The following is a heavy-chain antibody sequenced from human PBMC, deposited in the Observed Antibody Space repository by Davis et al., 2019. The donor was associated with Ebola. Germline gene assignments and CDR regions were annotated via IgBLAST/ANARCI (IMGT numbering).Heavy chain of an antibody. Sequence: GESLKISCKGSGYSFTSYWIGWVRQMSGKGLEWMAIMYPGGSQITYSPSFQGQVTISADKSISTAYLQWTSLKASDTAMYYCARLHTATFFYGMDVWGQGTSVTVSS. CDR2: MYPGGSQI. V-gene: IGHV5-51*01. D-gene: IGHD4-17*01. CDR3: ARLHTATFFYGMDV. CDR1: GYSFTSYW. J-gene: IGHJ6*02.